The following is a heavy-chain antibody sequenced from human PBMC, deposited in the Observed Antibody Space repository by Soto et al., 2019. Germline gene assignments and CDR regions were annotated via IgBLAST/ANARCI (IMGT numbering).Heavy chain of an antibody. CDR3: TETDMITFGGVIVPDAFDI. D-gene: IGHD3-16*02. J-gene: IGHJ3*02. Sequence: GGSLRLSCAASGFTFSNAWMSWVRQAPGKGLEWVGRIKSKTDGGTTDYAAPVKGRFTISRDDSKNTLYLQMNSLKTEDTAVYYCTETDMITFGGVIVPDAFDIWGQGTMVTVSS. CDR2: IKSKTDGGTT. V-gene: IGHV3-15*01. CDR1: GFTFSNAW.